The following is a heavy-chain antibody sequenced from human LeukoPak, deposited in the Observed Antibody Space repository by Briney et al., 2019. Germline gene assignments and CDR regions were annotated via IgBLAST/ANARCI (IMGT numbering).Heavy chain of an antibody. CDR2: ISSSSSYI. CDR1: GFTFSSYS. V-gene: IGHV3-21*01. J-gene: IGHJ4*02. Sequence: GGSLRLSCAASGFTFSSYSMNWVRQAPGKGLEWVSSISSSSSYIYYADSVKGRFTISRDNAKNSLYLQMNSLRAEDTAVYYRARESVEDSSSSDYPDYWGQGTLVTVSS. CDR3: ARESVEDSSSSDYPDY. D-gene: IGHD6-6*01.